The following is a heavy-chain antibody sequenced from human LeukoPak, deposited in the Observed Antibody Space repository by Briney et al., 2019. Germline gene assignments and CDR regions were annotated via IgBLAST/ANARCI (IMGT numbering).Heavy chain of an antibody. CDR2: IYYSGGT. V-gene: IGHV4-59*08. J-gene: IGHJ5*02. CDR1: GGPTRGFY. CDR3: ARRSVDGSGYNWFDP. Sequence: PSETLSPTCTLSGGPTRGFYWSWIPRPAGKGLGWCGYIYYSGGTPNNPSLTGRVTISVYTSKNQFSLKLRSVTAADTAVYYCARRSVDGSGYNWFDPWGQGTLVTVPS. D-gene: IGHD3-22*01.